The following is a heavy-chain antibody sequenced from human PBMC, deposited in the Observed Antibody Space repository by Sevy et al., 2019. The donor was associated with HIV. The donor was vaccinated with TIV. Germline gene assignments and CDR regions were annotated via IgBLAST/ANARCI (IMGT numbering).Heavy chain of an antibody. CDR1: GFTFDDYA. CDR2: ISWNSGSI. CDR3: AKVPQPRYYYDTSCYLGDVMDV. J-gene: IGHJ6*02. D-gene: IGHD3-22*01. Sequence: GGSLRLSCAASGFTFDDYAMHWVRQAPGKGLEWVSGISWNSGSIVYADSVKGRFTISRDNAKNSLYLQMNSLRAEDTALYYCAKVPQPRYYYDTSCYLGDVMDVWGQGTTVTVSS. V-gene: IGHV3-9*01.